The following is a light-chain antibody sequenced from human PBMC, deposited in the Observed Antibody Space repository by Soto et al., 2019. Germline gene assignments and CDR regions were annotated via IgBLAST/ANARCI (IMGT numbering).Light chain of an antibody. CDR1: SSNLGSGFD. V-gene: IGLV1-40*01. J-gene: IGLJ2*01. CDR2: YND. Sequence: QSVLTQPPSVSGAPGQRVTISCTGSSSNLGSGFDVQWYQQLPGTAPKLLIYYNDNRPSGVPDRFSGSKSGTSASLAITGLQADDEADYYCSSYTLTATLFGGGTKVTVL. CDR3: SSYTLTATL.